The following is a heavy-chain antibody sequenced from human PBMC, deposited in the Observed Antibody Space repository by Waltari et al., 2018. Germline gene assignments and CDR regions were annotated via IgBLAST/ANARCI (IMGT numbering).Heavy chain of an antibody. D-gene: IGHD3-10*01. CDR3: ARDRYYGSFDP. Sequence: QLQLQESGPGLVKPSETLSLTCTVSGGSISSSSYYWGWIRQPPGKGLEWIGSSYYRGSTYYNPSLKSRVTISVDTSKNQFSLKLSSVTAADTAVYYCARDRYYGSFDPWGQGTLVTVSS. CDR1: GGSISSSSYY. V-gene: IGHV4-39*07. J-gene: IGHJ5*02. CDR2: SYYRGST.